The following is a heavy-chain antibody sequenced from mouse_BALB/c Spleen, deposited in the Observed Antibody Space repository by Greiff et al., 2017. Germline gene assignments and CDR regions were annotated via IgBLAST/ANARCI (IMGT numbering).Heavy chain of an antibody. CDR1: GFTFSSYA. CDR3: ARRTGTGPFAC. J-gene: IGHJ3*01. CDR2: ISSGGSYT. Sequence: EVQLVEPGGGLVKPGGSLKLSCAASGFTFSSYAMYWVRQTPEKRLEWVATISSGGSYTYYPDSVKGRFTISRDNAKNTLYLQMSSLRSEDTAMYYCARRTGTGPFACWGQGTLVTGSA. V-gene: IGHV5-9-3*01. D-gene: IGHD4-1*01.